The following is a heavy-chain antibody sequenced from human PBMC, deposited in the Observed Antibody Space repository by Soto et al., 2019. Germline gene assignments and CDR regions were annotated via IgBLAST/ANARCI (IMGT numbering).Heavy chain of an antibody. V-gene: IGHV3-30-3*01. CDR3: AIGSMYTALRALFDY. CDR2: ISYDGSNK. CDR1: GFTFSSYA. J-gene: IGHJ4*02. D-gene: IGHD2-21*02. Sequence: QVQLVESGGGVVQPGRSLRLSCAASGFTFSSYAMHWVRQAPGKGLEWVAVISYDGSNKYYADSVKGRFTISRDNSKNTLYLQMNSLRDEDTAVYYCAIGSMYTALRALFDYWGQGTLVTVSS.